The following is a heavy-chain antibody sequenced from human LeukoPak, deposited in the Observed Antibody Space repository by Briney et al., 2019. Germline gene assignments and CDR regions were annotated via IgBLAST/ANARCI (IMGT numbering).Heavy chain of an antibody. J-gene: IGHJ3*01. CDR2: IIPVFGTA. Sequence: GASVKVSCKASGDTFSSYVFIWVRQAPGQGLEWVGGIIPVFGTANYAQKLQGRVTVTADKSTSTAYMELSSLKSEDTAVYYCAPIQPGYTYGRHDAFDVWGQGTMVTVSS. CDR1: GDTFSSYV. D-gene: IGHD5-18*01. V-gene: IGHV1-69*06. CDR3: APIQPGYTYGRHDAFDV.